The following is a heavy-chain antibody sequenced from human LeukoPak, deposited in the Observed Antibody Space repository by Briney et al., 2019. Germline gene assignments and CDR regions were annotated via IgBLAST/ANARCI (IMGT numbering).Heavy chain of an antibody. CDR3: ARVMYYDYVWGSYRYTYYFDY. J-gene: IGHJ4*02. D-gene: IGHD3-16*02. CDR2: INHSGST. V-gene: IGHV4-34*01. CDR1: GGSFSGYY. Sequence: PSETLSLTCAVYGGSFSGYYWSWIRQPPGKGLEWIGEINHSGSTNYNPSLKSRVTISVDTSKNQFSLKLSSVTAADTAVYYCARVMYYDYVWGSYRYTYYFDYWGQGTLVTVSS.